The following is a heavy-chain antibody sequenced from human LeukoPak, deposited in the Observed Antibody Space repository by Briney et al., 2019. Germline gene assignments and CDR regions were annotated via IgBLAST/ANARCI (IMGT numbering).Heavy chain of an antibody. D-gene: IGHD6-19*01. V-gene: IGHV1-69*13. CDR2: IIPIFGTA. CDR1: GGTFSSYA. Sequence: GASVKVSCKASGGTFSSYAISWVRQAPGQGLEWMGGIIPIFGTANYAQKFQGRVTITADESTSTAYMELSSLRSEDTAVYYCARHSSGWLDYGFRKTPKPKYYFDYWGQGTLVTVSS. CDR3: ARHSSGWLDYGFRKTPKPKYYFDY. J-gene: IGHJ4*02.